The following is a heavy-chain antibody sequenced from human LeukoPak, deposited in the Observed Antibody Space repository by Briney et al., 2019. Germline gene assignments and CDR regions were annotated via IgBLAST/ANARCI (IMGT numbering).Heavy chain of an antibody. J-gene: IGHJ5*02. D-gene: IGHD1-1*01. CDR2: ISSNGGST. V-gene: IGHV3-64D*06. CDR1: GFTFSSYA. CDR3: VKSKPGTTGTAGFSWFDP. Sequence: PGGSLRLSCSASGFTFSSYAMHWVRQAPGKGLEYVSAISSNGGSTYYADSVKGRFTISRDNSKNTLYLQMSSLRAEDTAVYYCVKSKPGTTGTAGFSWFDPWGQGTLVTVSS.